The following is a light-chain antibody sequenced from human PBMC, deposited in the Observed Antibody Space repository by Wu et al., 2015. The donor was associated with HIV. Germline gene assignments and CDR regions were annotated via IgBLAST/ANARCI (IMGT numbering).Light chain of an antibody. CDR3: QQLDSYPYT. CDR2: AAS. J-gene: IGKJ2*01. Sequence: DIQLTQSPSFLSASVGDRVTITCRASQDISTYLAWYQQKPGKAPKFLIYAASTLQSEVPPRFSGSGSGTEFTLTISSLQPEDFAVYYCQQLDSYPYTFGRGTNLEIK. CDR1: QDISTY. V-gene: IGKV1-9*01.